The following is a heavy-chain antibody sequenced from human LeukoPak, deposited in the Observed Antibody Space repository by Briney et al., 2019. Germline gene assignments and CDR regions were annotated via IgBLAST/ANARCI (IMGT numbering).Heavy chain of an antibody. V-gene: IGHV3-66*01. J-gene: IGHJ3*02. Sequence: PGGSLRLSCAASGFTFSDYYMSWIRQAPGKGLEWVSVLYSGGGAYYADSVKDRFTISRDYSQNTLLLQMSSLRAEDTALYYCARGKTSDDIVEDAFDIWGQGTMVAVSS. D-gene: IGHD2-15*01. CDR1: GFTFSDYY. CDR3: ARGKTSDDIVEDAFDI. CDR2: LYSGGGA.